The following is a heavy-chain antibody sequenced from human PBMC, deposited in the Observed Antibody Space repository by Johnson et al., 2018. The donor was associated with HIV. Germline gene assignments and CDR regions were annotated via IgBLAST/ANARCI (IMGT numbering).Heavy chain of an antibody. CDR2: ISYYGTNK. Sequence: QMQLVESGGGVVQPGMSLRLSCAASGFTFSSYAIHWVRQAPGKGLEWVALISYYGTNKYYADSVKGRFTISRDNSKNTLYLQMNSLRAEDTAVYYCAREELEPDVFDIWGQGTKVTVSS. CDR1: GFTFSSYA. D-gene: IGHD1-1*01. V-gene: IGHV3-30-3*01. CDR3: AREELEPDVFDI. J-gene: IGHJ3*02.